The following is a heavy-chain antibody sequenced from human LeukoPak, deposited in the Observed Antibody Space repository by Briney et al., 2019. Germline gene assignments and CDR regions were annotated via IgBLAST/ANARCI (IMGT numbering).Heavy chain of an antibody. CDR1: GGSLSSYY. D-gene: IGHD4-17*01. CDR2: IYYSGST. CDR3: ARHPNYGASTWFDY. V-gene: IGHV4-59*08. J-gene: IGHJ4*02. Sequence: SETLSLTCTVSGGSLSSYYWSWIRQPPGKGLEWIGYIYYSGSTNYNPSLKSRVTISVDTSKNQFSLKLSSVTAADTAVHYCARHPNYGASTWFDYWGQGTLVTVSS.